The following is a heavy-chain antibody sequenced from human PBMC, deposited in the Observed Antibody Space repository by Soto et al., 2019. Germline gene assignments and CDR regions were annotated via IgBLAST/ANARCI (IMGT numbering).Heavy chain of an antibody. CDR2: IKQDGSEK. CDR3: ARWLPLPSSVYYYGMDV. J-gene: IGHJ6*02. V-gene: IGHV3-7*03. D-gene: IGHD5-12*01. Sequence: EVQLVESGGGLVQPGGSLRLSCAASGFSFSSYWMTWVRQAPGQGLEWVANIKQDGSEKNYVDSVKGRFTISRDNAKNSLFLQMNSLRAEDTAVYYCARWLPLPSSVYYYGMDVWGQGTTVTVSS. CDR1: GFSFSSYW.